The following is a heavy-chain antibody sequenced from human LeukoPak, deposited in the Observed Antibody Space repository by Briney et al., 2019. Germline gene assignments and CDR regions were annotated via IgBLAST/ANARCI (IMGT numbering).Heavy chain of an antibody. Sequence: ASVKVSCKASGYTFTSYDINWVRQATGQGLEWMGWMNPNSGNTGYAQKFQGRVTMTRNTSISTAYMELSSLRSEDTAVYYCARGFRMVRGVIITGILYYMDVWGKGTTVTVSS. D-gene: IGHD3-10*01. CDR1: GYTFTSYD. CDR3: ARGFRMVRGVIITGILYYMDV. CDR2: MNPNSGNT. V-gene: IGHV1-8*01. J-gene: IGHJ6*03.